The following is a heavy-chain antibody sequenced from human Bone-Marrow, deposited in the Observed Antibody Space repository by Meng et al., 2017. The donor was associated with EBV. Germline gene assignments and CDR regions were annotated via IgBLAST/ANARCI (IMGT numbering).Heavy chain of an antibody. CDR3: ARGCSGGSCSPFDY. CDR2: INHSGST. Sequence: QGQLEQWGAGLLKASDTLSLTCAVYGGSFSGYYWSWIRQPPGKGLEWIGEINHSGSTNYNPSLKSRVTISVDTSKNQFSLKLSSVTAADTAVYYCARGCSGGSCSPFDYWGQGTLVTVSS. CDR1: GGSFSGYY. J-gene: IGHJ4*02. V-gene: IGHV4-34*01. D-gene: IGHD2-15*01.